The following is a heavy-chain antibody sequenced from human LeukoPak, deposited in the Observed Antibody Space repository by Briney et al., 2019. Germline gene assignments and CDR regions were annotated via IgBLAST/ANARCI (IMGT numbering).Heavy chain of an antibody. V-gene: IGHV4-38-2*02. Sequence: SETLSLTCTVSGYSISRGYYWGWIRPPPGKGLEWIGTIYHSGRTYYNPSLESRVAISVDTSKNQFSLKLSSVTAADAAVFYCARTDYYSYMDVWGKGTTVTVSS. CDR2: IYHSGRT. CDR3: ARTDYYSYMDV. CDR1: GYSISRGYY. J-gene: IGHJ6*03.